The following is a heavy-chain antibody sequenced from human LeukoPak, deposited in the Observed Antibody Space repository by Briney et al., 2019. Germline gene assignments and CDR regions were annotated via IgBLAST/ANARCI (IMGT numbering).Heavy chain of an antibody. CDR1: GFDISTYA. J-gene: IGHJ5*02. D-gene: IGHD5-12*01. CDR3: SRDRLGGLDL. Sequence: GGSLRLSCAASGFDISTYAINWVRQAPGKGLEWVSSISTMSNYIFYGDSVKGRFTISRDNAKNSVYLQMNSLRPEDTAVYYCSRDRLGGLDLWGQGTLVTVSS. CDR2: ISTMSNYI. V-gene: IGHV3-21*01.